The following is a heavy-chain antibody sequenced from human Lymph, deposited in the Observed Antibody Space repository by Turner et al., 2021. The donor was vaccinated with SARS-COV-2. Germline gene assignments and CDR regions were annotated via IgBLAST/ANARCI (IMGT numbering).Heavy chain of an antibody. CDR1: GFTFSSYA. Sequence: QVQLVESGGGGVQAGRSLRLSCAASGFTFSSYAMHWVRQAPGKGLEWVAFISYDGSDKYYADSVKGRFTFSRDNSKNTLYLQMNSLRAEDTAVYYCARDRDSSGWVDYWGQGTLVTVSS. CDR2: ISYDGSDK. CDR3: ARDRDSSGWVDY. V-gene: IGHV3-30*04. D-gene: IGHD3-22*01. J-gene: IGHJ4*02.